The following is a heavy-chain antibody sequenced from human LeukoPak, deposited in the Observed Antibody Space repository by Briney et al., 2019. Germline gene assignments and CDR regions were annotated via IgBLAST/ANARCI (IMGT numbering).Heavy chain of an antibody. CDR1: GGTFISYA. CDR2: IIPIFGTA. D-gene: IGHD3-22*01. CDR3: ASWYDSSGYISRSYFDY. Sequence: ASVKVSCKASGGTFISYAISWVRQAPGQGLEWMGGIIPIFGTANYAQKFQGRVTITADESTSTAYMELSSLRSEDTAVYYCASWYDSSGYISRSYFDYWGQGTLVTVSS. J-gene: IGHJ4*02. V-gene: IGHV1-69*13.